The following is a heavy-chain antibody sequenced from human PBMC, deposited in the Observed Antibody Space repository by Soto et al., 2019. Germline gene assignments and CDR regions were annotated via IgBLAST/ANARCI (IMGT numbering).Heavy chain of an antibody. CDR1: GGSFSGYC. D-gene: IGHD6-13*01. Sequence: SETLSLTCAVYGGSFSGYCWSWIRQPPGKGLEWIGEINHSGSTNYNPSLKSRVTISVDTSKNQFSLKLSSVTAADTAVYYCARGPGSSSWFNWFDPWGQGTLVTVSS. CDR2: INHSGST. J-gene: IGHJ5*02. CDR3: ARGPGSSSWFNWFDP. V-gene: IGHV4-34*01.